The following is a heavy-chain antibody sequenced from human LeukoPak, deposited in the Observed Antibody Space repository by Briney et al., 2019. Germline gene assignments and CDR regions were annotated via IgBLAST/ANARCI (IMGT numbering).Heavy chain of an antibody. Sequence: GSLRLSCAASGFTFSSYAMNWVRQAPGKGLEWVSAISGSADRTYSADSVKGRFTISRDNSKNTLYLQMNSLRVEDTAVYHCARALVGATFHAFDIWGQGTMVTVSS. D-gene: IGHD1-26*01. CDR3: ARALVGATFHAFDI. J-gene: IGHJ3*02. V-gene: IGHV3-23*01. CDR2: ISGSADRT. CDR1: GFTFSSYA.